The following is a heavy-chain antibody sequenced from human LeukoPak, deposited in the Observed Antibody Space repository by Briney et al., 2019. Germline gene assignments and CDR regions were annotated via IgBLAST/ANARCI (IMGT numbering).Heavy chain of an antibody. CDR2: ISYDGSNK. D-gene: IGHD3-16*01. Sequence: GRSLRLSCAASGFTFSSYGMHWVRQALGKGLEWVAVISYDGSNKYYADSVKGRFTISRDNSKNTLYLQMNSLRAEDTAVYYCAKWGARPLDDAYDIWGQGTMVTVSS. V-gene: IGHV3-30*18. CDR3: AKWGARPLDDAYDI. J-gene: IGHJ3*02. CDR1: GFTFSSYG.